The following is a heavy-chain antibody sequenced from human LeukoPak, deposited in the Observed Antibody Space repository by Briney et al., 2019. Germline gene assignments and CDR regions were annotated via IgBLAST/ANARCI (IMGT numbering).Heavy chain of an antibody. J-gene: IGHJ4*02. D-gene: IGHD5-24*01. CDR1: GYTFTSYD. V-gene: IGHV1-46*01. CDR3: ARDRGVDPMATYFDY. Sequence: GASVKVSCKASGYTFTSYDINWVRQATGQGLEWMGIINPSGGSTSYAQKFQGRVTMTRDTSTSTVYMELSSLRSEDTAVYYCARDRGVDPMATYFDYWGQETLVTVSS. CDR2: INPSGGST.